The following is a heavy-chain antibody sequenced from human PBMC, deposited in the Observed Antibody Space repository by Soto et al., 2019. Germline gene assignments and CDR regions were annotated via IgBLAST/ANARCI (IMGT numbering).Heavy chain of an antibody. V-gene: IGHV3-49*04. J-gene: IGHJ4*02. CDR3: TRNWRGGWGSSDY. D-gene: IGHD3-3*01. CDR1: GFTFGDYV. Sequence: EVQLVESGGGLVQPGRSLRLSCTASGFTFGDYVMSWVRQAPGKGLEWVGFVRTNVYGASTHYGASVKGRFTVSRDDSVSIVYLQMNSLKIEDTAVYYCTRNWRGGWGSSDYWGQGILVTVSS. CDR2: VRTNVYGAST.